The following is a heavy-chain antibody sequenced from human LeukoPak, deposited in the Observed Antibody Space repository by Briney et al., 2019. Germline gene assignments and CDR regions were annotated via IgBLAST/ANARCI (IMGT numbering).Heavy chain of an antibody. CDR2: IYYSGST. V-gene: IGHV4-59*01. CDR3: ARDRSGWWFDS. D-gene: IGHD2-15*01. Sequence: SETLSLTCTVSGGSLSSYYWSWIRQPPGKGLEWIGYIYYSGSTNYNPSLKSRVTISVYTSKSQFSLKPSSVTAADTAVYYCARDRSGWWFDSWGLGTLVTVSS. J-gene: IGHJ5*01. CDR1: GGSLSSYY.